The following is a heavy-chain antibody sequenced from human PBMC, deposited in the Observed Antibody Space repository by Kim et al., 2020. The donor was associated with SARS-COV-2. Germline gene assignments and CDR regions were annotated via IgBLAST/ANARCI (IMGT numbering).Heavy chain of an antibody. Sequence: SETLSLTCTVSGDSISRYYWSWIRQPPGKGLEWIGYIYSSGTTNYNPSLKSRVTISVDTSKNQFSLKLTSVTAADTAIYYCARGGPTVVTRPFDYWGQGT. CDR1: GDSISRYY. V-gene: IGHV4-59*01. J-gene: IGHJ4*02. D-gene: IGHD2-21*02. CDR3: ARGGPTVVTRPFDY. CDR2: IYSSGTT.